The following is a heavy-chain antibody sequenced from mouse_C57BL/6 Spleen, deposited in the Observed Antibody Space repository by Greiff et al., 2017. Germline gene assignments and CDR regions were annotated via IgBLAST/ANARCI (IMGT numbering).Heavy chain of an antibody. V-gene: IGHV1-78*01. D-gene: IGHD1-1*01. CDR1: GYTFTDHT. CDR3: ASCVYYVAMDY. CDR2: IYPKDGST. Sequence: QVQLQQSDAELVKPGASVKISCKVSGYTFTDHTIHWMKQRPEQGLEWIGYIYPKDGSTNYNEKFKGKATLTADKSSSTAYMQLNSLASEDSAVYFSASCVYYVAMDYWGQGTSVTVSS. J-gene: IGHJ4*01.